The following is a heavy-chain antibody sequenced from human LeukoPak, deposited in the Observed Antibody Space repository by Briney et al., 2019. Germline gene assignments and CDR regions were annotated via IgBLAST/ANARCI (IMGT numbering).Heavy chain of an antibody. J-gene: IGHJ6*03. Sequence: SETLSLTCTVSGGSISSGSYCWSWIRQPAGKGLEWIGHIYSSGSTNYNPSLKSRVTISVDTSKNQFSLKLSSVTAADTAVYYCAREGVVVVPAAILSYYYYYMDVWGKGTTVTISS. CDR1: GGSISSGSYC. D-gene: IGHD2-2*01. V-gene: IGHV4-61*09. CDR3: AREGVVVVPAAILSYYYYYMDV. CDR2: IYSSGST.